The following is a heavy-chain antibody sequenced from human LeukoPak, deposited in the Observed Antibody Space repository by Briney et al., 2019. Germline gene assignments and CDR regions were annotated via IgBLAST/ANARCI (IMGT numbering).Heavy chain of an antibody. CDR1: AGSISSDTYY. J-gene: IGHJ5*02. D-gene: IGHD2-15*01. CDR3: AGTRRYCSGGSCYNWFDP. V-gene: IGHV4-61*02. Sequence: SETLSLTCSGPAGSISSDTYYWSWIRQPAGKGLAWIGRIYASGNTNYSPSLKGRVTISVDTSKNQFSLKLTSVTAADTAVYYCAGTRRYCSGGSCYNWFDPWGQGTLVTVSS. CDR2: IYASGNT.